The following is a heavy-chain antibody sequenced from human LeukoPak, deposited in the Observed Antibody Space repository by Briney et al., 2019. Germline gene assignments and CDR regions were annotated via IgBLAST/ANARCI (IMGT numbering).Heavy chain of an antibody. Sequence: GGSLRLSCAASGFTFSSLVMHWVRQAPGKGLEWVALIAYDGSNKYYADSVKGRFTISRDNAKNSLYLQMNSLRAEDTAVYYCAREYIRVVDSPYYFDYWGQGTLVTVSS. CDR2: IAYDGSNK. CDR3: AREYIRVVDSPYYFDY. CDR1: GFTFSSLV. V-gene: IGHV3-30*03. D-gene: IGHD1-14*01. J-gene: IGHJ4*02.